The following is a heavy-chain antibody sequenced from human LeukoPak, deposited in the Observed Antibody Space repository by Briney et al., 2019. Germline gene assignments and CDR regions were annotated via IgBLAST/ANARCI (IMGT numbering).Heavy chain of an antibody. V-gene: IGHV3-30*03. J-gene: IGHJ4*02. D-gene: IGHD5-18*01. CDR1: GFTFSHYG. Sequence: PGGSLRLSCAASGFTFSHYGMHWVRQAPGKGLEWITFISYDGGNKYYADSVGGRFTISRDSSKNTLYLQMNSLRAEDTAVYYCARDLYSYGYYFDYWGQGTLVTVSS. CDR2: ISYDGGNK. CDR3: ARDLYSYGYYFDY.